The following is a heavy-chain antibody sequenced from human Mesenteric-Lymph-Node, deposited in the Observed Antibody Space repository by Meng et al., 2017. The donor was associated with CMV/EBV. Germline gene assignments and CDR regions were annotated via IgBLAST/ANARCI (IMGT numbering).Heavy chain of an antibody. V-gene: IGHV3-23*03. Sequence: GGSLRLSCAASGFTFSSYAMSWVRQAPGKGLEWVSVIYSGGSSTYYADSVKGRFTISRDNSKNTLYLQMNSLRAEDTAVYYCAKYDCGGDCYRYYYYYGMDVWGQGTTVTVSS. J-gene: IGHJ6*02. CDR3: AKYDCGGDCYRYYYYYGMDV. D-gene: IGHD2-21*01. CDR2: IYSGGSST. CDR1: GFTFSSYA.